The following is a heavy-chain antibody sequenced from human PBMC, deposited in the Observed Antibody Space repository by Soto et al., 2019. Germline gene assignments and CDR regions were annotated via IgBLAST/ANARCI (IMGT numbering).Heavy chain of an antibody. CDR1: GFTFSSYG. Sequence: PVGSLRLSCTASGFTFSSYGMHWVRQAPGKGLEWVAVISYDGSNKYYADSVKGRFTISRDNSKNTLYLQMNSLRAEDTAVYYCAKDSGDSSGYYYGMDVWGQGTTVTVSS. J-gene: IGHJ6*02. CDR2: ISYDGSNK. CDR3: AKDSGDSSGYYYGMDV. D-gene: IGHD5-18*01. V-gene: IGHV3-30*18.